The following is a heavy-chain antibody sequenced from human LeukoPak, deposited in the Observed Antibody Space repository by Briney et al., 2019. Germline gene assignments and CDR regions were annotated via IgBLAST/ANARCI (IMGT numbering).Heavy chain of an antibody. V-gene: IGHV3-30-3*01. CDR1: GFTFSSYA. CDR2: ISYDGSNK. J-gene: IGHJ6*02. CDR3: ARDGDGSGSYKPIRPYGMDV. D-gene: IGHD3-10*01. Sequence: GRSLRLSCAASGFTFSSYAMHWVRQAPGKGLEWVAVISYDGSNKYYADSVKGRFTISRDNSKNTLYLQMNSLRAEDTAVYYCARDGDGSGSYKPIRPYGMDVWGQGTTVTVSS.